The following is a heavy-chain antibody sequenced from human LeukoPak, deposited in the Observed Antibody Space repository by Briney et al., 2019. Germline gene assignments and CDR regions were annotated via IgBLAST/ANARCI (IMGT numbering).Heavy chain of an antibody. J-gene: IGHJ6*02. V-gene: IGHV5-51*01. CDR1: GYSFTSYW. D-gene: IGHD3-10*01. Sequence: GESLKISCKGSGYSFTSYWIGWVRQMPGKGLEWMGIIYPGDSDIRYSPSFEGQVTISADKSISTAYLQWSSLKASDTAMYYCARHQGDDYYGSNGMDVWGQGTTVTVSS. CDR2: IYPGDSDI. CDR3: ARHQGDDYYGSNGMDV.